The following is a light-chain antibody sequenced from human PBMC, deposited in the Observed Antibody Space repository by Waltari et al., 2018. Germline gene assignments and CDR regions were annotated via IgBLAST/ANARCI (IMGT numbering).Light chain of an antibody. CDR1: QSISSY. CDR2: DAS. V-gene: IGKV3-11*01. Sequence: EIVLTQSPATLSLSPGERASLSCRASQSISSYLAWYQQNPGQAPRLHIQDASTRATGNPARFSGSGSGTDFTLIISSLEPEDFAVYYCQHRGHWPPEATFGPGTKVDIK. CDR3: QHRGHWPPEAT. J-gene: IGKJ3*01.